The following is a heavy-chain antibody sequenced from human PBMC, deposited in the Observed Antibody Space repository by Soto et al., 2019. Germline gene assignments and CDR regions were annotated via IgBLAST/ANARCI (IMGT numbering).Heavy chain of an antibody. J-gene: IGHJ6*02. Sequence: GGSLRLSCAASGFTLSTYAMNWVRQAPGKGLEWVSSISDSGFSTYYADSVKGRFTISRDNSKNTLYLQINSLRAEDTAVYYCAPRTPQGGMDVWGQGTTVTVSS. CDR2: ISDSGFST. V-gene: IGHV3-23*01. CDR1: GFTLSTYA. CDR3: APRTPQGGMDV.